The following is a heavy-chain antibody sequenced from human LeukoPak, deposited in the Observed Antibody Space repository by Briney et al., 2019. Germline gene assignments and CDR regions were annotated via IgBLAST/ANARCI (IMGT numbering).Heavy chain of an antibody. J-gene: IGHJ4*02. CDR1: GFTVSSNY. V-gene: IGHV4-39*01. CDR3: ARQAGRKGGYYDFWSGNPRYYFDY. CDR2: IYYSGST. Sequence: GSLRLSCAASGFTVSSNYMSWVRQPPGKGLEWIGSIYYSGSTYYNPSLKSRVTISVDTSKNQFSLKLSSVTTADTAVYYCARQAGRKGGYYDFWSGNPRYYFDYWGQGTLVTVSS. D-gene: IGHD3-3*01.